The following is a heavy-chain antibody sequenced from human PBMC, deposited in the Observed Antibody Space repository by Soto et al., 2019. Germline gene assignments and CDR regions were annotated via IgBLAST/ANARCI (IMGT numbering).Heavy chain of an antibody. CDR2: ISGSGGST. Sequence: GGSLRLSCAASGFTFSSYAMSWVRQAPGKGLEWVSAISGSGGSTYYADSVKGRFTISRDNSKNTLYLQMNSLRAEDTAVYYCAKGGHVIVVPSMVYWGQGTLVTVSS. CDR3: AKGGHVIVVPSMVY. V-gene: IGHV3-23*01. J-gene: IGHJ4*02. CDR1: GFTFSSYA. D-gene: IGHD3-22*01.